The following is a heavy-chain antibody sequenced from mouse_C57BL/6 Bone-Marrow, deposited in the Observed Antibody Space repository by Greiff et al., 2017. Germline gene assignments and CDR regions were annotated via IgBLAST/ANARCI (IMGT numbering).Heavy chain of an antibody. CDR1: GYTFTSYW. J-gene: IGHJ4*01. CDR2: IDPNSGGT. CDR3: ARNYYGSSQYYYAMDY. Sequence: QVQLQQPGAELVKPGASVKLSCKASGYTFTSYWMHWVKQRPGRGVEWIGRIDPNSGGTKYNEKFKSKATLTVDKPSSTAYMQLSSLTSEDSAVYYCARNYYGSSQYYYAMDYWGQGTSVTVSS. V-gene: IGHV1-72*01. D-gene: IGHD1-1*01.